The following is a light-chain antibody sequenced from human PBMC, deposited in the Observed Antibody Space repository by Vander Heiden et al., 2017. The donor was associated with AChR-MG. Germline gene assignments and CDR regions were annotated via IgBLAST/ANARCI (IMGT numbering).Light chain of an antibody. CDR1: GKYNL. V-gene: IGLV2-23*01. J-gene: IGLJ3*02. CDR2: EDKYEGS. Sequence: HSALTQPASVSGSPGQALPISCTGIGKYNLVSWYQQHPGKATKLMIYEDKYEGSKRPSGVSNRFSGSKSGNTASLTISGLQAEDEADYYCCAYAGSSTLFGGGTKLTVL. CDR3: CAYAGSSTL.